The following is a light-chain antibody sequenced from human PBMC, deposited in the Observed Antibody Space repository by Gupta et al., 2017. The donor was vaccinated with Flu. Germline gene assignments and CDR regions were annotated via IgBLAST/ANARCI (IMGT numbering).Light chain of an antibody. Sequence: NLGDRYVCWYQQKPGQSPVLVIYQDTKRPSGIPERFSGSNSGNTATLTISETQAMDEADYYCQAWDTNTPHVVFGGGTKMTVL. CDR1: NLGDRY. V-gene: IGLV3-1*01. J-gene: IGLJ2*01. CDR2: QDT. CDR3: QAWDTNTPHVV.